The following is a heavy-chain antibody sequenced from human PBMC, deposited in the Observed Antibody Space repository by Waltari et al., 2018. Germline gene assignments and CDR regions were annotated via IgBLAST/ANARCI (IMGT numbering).Heavy chain of an antibody. J-gene: IGHJ6*02. D-gene: IGHD5-12*01. CDR2: TNQSVST. V-gene: IGHV4-34*01. CDR3: ARGVSRDGYKRAVKYGMDV. Sequence: QVQLQQWGAGLLKPSETLSLTCAVYGGSFSGYYWSWIRQPPGKGLEWIGETNQSVSTNVNPSLKSRVTISVDTSKNQFSLKLSSVTAADTAVYYCARGVSRDGYKRAVKYGMDVWGQGTTVTVSS. CDR1: GGSFSGYY.